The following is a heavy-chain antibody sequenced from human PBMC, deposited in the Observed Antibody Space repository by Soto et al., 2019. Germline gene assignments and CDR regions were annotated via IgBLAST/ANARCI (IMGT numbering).Heavy chain of an antibody. CDR2: IWYDGSKK. D-gene: IGHD2-15*01. Sequence: QVQLVESGGGVVQPGRSLRLSCAASGFTFSSHGIHWVRQAPGKGLEWVAVIWYDGSKKSYADSVKGRFTISRDNSKSTLVLQMNSLRDEDTGVYYGTRVVVVSARPVGYERDVWGQGTTVIVSS. CDR3: TRVVVVSARPVGYERDV. CDR1: GFTFSSHG. J-gene: IGHJ6*02. V-gene: IGHV3-33*01.